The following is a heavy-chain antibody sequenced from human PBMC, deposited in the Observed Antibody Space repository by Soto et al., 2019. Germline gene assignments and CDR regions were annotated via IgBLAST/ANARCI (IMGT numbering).Heavy chain of an antibody. V-gene: IGHV3-21*01. CDR1: GFTFSSYS. Sequence: GALRLSCAASGFTFSSYSMNWVRQAPGKGLEWVSSISSSSSYIYYADSVKGRFTISRDNAKNSLYLQMNSLRAEDTAVYYCAGDGPRLLWFGEFSYGMDVWGQGTTVTVSS. CDR3: AGDGPRLLWFGEFSYGMDV. J-gene: IGHJ6*02. CDR2: ISSSSSYI. D-gene: IGHD3-10*01.